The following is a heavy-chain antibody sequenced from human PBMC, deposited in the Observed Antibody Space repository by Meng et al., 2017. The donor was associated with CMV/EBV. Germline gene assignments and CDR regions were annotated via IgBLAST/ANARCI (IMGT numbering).Heavy chain of an antibody. D-gene: IGHD3-10*01. CDR3: TTVRITMVRGVPWFDP. CDR1: TFSNTW. J-gene: IGHJ5*02. V-gene: IGHV3-15*07. CDR2: IKSKTDGGTT. Sequence: TFSNTWMDWVRQAPGKGLEWVSRIKSKTDGGTTDYAAPVKGRFTISRDDSKNTLYLQMNSLKTEDTAVYYCTTVRITMVRGVPWFDPWGQGTLVTVSS.